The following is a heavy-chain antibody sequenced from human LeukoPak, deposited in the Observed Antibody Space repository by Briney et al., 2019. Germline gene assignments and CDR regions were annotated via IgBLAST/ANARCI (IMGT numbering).Heavy chain of an antibody. CDR3: ARSFYDSSGYPNFDY. V-gene: IGHV3-21*01. D-gene: IGHD3-22*01. Sequence: PGGSLRLSFAAAGYSFSTYSMNCVRQAPGKGLEWVSFISTGSSYIYYADSVKGRFTISRDNAKKSLYLQMNSLRAEDTAVYFCARSFYDSSGYPNFDYWGQGTLVTVST. CDR2: ISTGSSYI. J-gene: IGHJ4*02. CDR1: GYSFSTYS.